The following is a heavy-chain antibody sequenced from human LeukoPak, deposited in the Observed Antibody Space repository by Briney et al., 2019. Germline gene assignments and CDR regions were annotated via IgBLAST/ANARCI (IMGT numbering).Heavy chain of an antibody. CDR3: ARGTSIVTVTIRYFDY. CDR2: IYNSGST. V-gene: IGHV4-59*01. CDR1: GASLSTDY. Sequence: SETLSLTCTVSGASLSTDYWSWIRQPPGKGLEWIGYIYNSGSTNYNPSLRSRVTILVDTSENQFSLKLTSVTAADTAVYFCARGTSIVTVTIRYFDYWGQGTLVTVSS. J-gene: IGHJ4*02. D-gene: IGHD4-11*01.